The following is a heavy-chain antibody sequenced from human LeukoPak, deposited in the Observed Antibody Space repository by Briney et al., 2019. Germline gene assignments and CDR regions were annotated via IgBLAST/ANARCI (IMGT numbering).Heavy chain of an antibody. CDR3: ARGLFASGSYYNFFDY. J-gene: IGHJ4*02. V-gene: IGHV3-66*01. Sequence: QPGGSLRLSCVASGFTVSSKYMSWVRQAPGKGLEWVSVIFNGGSTYYADSVKGRFTISTDNSKNMLYLQMNSLRAEDTAVYYCARGLFASGSYYNFFDYWAQGTLVTVSS. CDR1: GFTVSSKY. CDR2: IFNGGST. D-gene: IGHD3-10*01.